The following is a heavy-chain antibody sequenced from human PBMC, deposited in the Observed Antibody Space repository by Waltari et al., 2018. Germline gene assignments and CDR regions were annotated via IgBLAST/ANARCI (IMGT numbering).Heavy chain of an antibody. CDR2: IYYSGST. CDR1: GGSLRSSSYC. CDR3: ARDPAGYDYIWGSYRLDY. D-gene: IGHD3-16*02. V-gene: IGHV4-39*07. Sequence: LQLQESGPGLVEPSDALSLNCTVSGGSLRSSSYCWGWIRQPPGKGLEWIGSIYYSGSTYYNPSLKSRVTISVDTSKNQFSLKLSSVTAADTAVYYCARDPAGYDYIWGSYRLDYWGQGTLVTVSS. J-gene: IGHJ4*02.